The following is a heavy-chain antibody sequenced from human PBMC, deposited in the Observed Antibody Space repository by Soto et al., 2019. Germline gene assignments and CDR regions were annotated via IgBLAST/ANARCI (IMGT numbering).Heavy chain of an antibody. V-gene: IGHV3-7*01. CDR1: GFTFSNYW. CDR3: ARDDVALDY. J-gene: IGHJ4*02. D-gene: IGHD5-12*01. Sequence: EVQLVESGGGLVQPGGSLRLSCAASGFTFSNYWMTWVRQAPGKGLEWVANIKQDGSEKYYVDSVKGRFTISRDNAKNSLSLQMNSLRAEDTAVYYCARDDVALDYWGQGTLVTVSS. CDR2: IKQDGSEK.